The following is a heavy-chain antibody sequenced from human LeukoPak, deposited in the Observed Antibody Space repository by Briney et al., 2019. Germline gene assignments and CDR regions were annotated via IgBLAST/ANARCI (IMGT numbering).Heavy chain of an antibody. Sequence: GGSLRLSCAASGFTFSSYSMNWVRQAPGKGLEWVSSISSSSSYIYYADSVKGRFTISRDNAKNSLYLQMNSLRAEDTAVYYCARDLCSSTSCSYYYYYMDVWGKGTTVTVSS. CDR2: ISSSSSYI. CDR1: GFTFSSYS. J-gene: IGHJ6*03. CDR3: ARDLCSSTSCSYYYYYMDV. D-gene: IGHD2-2*01. V-gene: IGHV3-21*01.